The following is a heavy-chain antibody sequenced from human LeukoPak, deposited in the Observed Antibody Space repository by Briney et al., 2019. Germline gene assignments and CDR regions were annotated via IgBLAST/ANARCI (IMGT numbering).Heavy chain of an antibody. Sequence: PSQTLSLTCAVSGGSISSGGYSWSWIRQPPGKGLEWIGYIYHSGSTYYNPSLKSRVTMSVDRSKNQFSLKLSSVTAADTAVYYCARGECISTSCYPNWFDPWGQGTLVTVSS. CDR3: ARGECISTSCYPNWFDP. CDR2: IYHSGST. CDR1: GGSISSGGYS. J-gene: IGHJ5*02. V-gene: IGHV4-30-2*01. D-gene: IGHD2-2*01.